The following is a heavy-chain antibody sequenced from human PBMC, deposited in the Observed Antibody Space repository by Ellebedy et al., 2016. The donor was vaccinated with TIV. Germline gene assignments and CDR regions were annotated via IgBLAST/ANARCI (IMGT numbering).Heavy chain of an antibody. V-gene: IGHV3-11*05. CDR2: IGDDGRHT. J-gene: IGHJ4*01. CDR3: VRDIESSPSLDFDY. Sequence: GGSLRLSXAASGFIFSRHYMSWIRQVRGKGLEWISFIGDDGRHTAYADSVRGRFTISRDNSKNSLYLQMNGLRAEDTAVYYCVRDIESSPSLDFDYWGLGTLVTVSS. CDR1: GFIFSRHY. D-gene: IGHD2-2*01.